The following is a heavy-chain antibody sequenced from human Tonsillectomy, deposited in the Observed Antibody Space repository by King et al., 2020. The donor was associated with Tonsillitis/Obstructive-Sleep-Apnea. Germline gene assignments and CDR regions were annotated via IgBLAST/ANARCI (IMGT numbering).Heavy chain of an antibody. D-gene: IGHD6-13*01. CDR2: ISWNSGSI. Sequence: VQLVESGGGLVQPGRSLRLSCAASGFTFDDYAMYWVRQAPGKGLEWVSGISWNSGSIVYADSVKGRFTISRDNAKNSMYLQMNSLRAEDTALYYCAKDLILATSGTRGDAFDLWGQGTMVTVSS. J-gene: IGHJ3*01. CDR3: AKDLILATSGTRGDAFDL. CDR1: GFTFDDYA. V-gene: IGHV3-9*01.